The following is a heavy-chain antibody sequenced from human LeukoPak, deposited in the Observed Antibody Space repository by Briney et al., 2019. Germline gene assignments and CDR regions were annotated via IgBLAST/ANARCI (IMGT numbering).Heavy chain of an antibody. CDR1: GFTFSSYA. J-gene: IGHJ4*02. D-gene: IGHD6-13*01. V-gene: IGHV3-23*01. CDR2: ISGSGGTT. Sequence: PGGSLRLSCAASGFTFSSYAMSWARQAPGKGLEWVSGISGSGGTTYYADSVKGRFTISRDNSKNTLYLQMNYLRAEDTALYYCAKNIAAPTTPLDYWGQGTLVTVSS. CDR3: AKNIAAPTTPLDY.